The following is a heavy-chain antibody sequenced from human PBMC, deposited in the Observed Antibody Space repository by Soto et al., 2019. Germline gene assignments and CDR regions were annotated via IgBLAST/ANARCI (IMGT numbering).Heavy chain of an antibody. CDR3: AKLVGYGSGWYPDY. J-gene: IGHJ4*02. CDR2: ISAGGGTP. CDR1: GFTFTIYA. Sequence: GGSLRLSCAASGFTFTIYAMSRVRQAPGKGLEWVSAISAGGGTPYYANSVKGRFTISRDNSKNTLFLQMNSLRAEDTAVYYCAKLVGYGSGWYPDYWGQGTPVTVSS. D-gene: IGHD6-19*01. V-gene: IGHV3-23*01.